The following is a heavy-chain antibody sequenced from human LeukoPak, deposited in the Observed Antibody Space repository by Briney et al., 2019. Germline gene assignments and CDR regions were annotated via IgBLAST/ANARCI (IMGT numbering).Heavy chain of an antibody. CDR3: ARDAMITFGGVIGLGGFDI. V-gene: IGHV4-61*02. J-gene: IGHJ3*02. CDR1: GGSINSDYYH. Sequence: PSETLSLTCTVSGGSINSDYYHWSWIRQPPGKGLEWIGRIYTSGSTNCNPSLKSRVTISVDTSKNQFSLKLSSVTAADTAVYYCARDAMITFGGVIGLGGFDIWGQGTMVTVSS. CDR2: IYTSGST. D-gene: IGHD3-16*02.